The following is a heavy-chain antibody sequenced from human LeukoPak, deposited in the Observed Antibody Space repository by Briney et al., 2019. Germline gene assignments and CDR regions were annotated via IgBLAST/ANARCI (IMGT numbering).Heavy chain of an antibody. CDR3: ARVGSIAAAGIGY. CDR2: IIPILGIA. CDR1: GGTFSSYA. J-gene: IGHJ4*02. D-gene: IGHD6-13*01. V-gene: IGHV1-69*04. Sequence: ASVKVSCKASGGTFSSYAISWVRQAPGQGLEWMGRIIPILGIANYAQKFQGRVTITADKSTSTAYMELSSLRSEDTAVYYCARVGSIAAAGIGYWGQGTLVTVSS.